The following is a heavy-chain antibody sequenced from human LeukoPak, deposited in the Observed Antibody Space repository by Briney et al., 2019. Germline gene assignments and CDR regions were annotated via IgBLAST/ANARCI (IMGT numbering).Heavy chain of an antibody. V-gene: IGHV1-69*13. Sequence: SVKVSCKASGGTFSSYAISWVRQAPGQGLEWMGGIIPIFGTANYAQKFQGRVTITADESTSTAYMELSSLRSEDTAVYYCARAYPTMVRGVIPDYYYGMDVWGQGTTVTVSS. D-gene: IGHD3-10*01. J-gene: IGHJ6*02. CDR1: GGTFSSYA. CDR3: ARAYPTMVRGVIPDYYYGMDV. CDR2: IIPIFGTA.